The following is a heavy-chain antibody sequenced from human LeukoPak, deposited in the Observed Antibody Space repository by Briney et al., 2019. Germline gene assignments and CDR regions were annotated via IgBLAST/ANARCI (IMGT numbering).Heavy chain of an antibody. Sequence: TSVKVSCKASGFTFTSSAVQWVRQARGQRLEWIGWIVVGGGNTNYAQKFQERVTITRDMSTSTAYMELSSLRSEDTAVYYCAADQFGYYYGSGNYPWGQGTLVTVSS. D-gene: IGHD3-10*01. CDR3: AADQFGYYYGSGNYP. J-gene: IGHJ5*02. CDR2: IVVGGGNT. V-gene: IGHV1-58*01. CDR1: GFTFTSSA.